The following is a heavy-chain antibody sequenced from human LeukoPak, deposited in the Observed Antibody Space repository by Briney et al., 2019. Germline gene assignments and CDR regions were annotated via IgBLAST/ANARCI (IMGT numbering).Heavy chain of an antibody. V-gene: IGHV3-23*01. D-gene: IGHD2-21*02. Sequence: PGGSLRLSCAASGFTFSSYAMNWVRQALRKGVEWVSAMSNSGGSTYYADSVKGRFTISRDNSKNTLYLQMNSLRAEDTAVYYCAKDQGDSIDYWGQGTLVTVSS. CDR2: MSNSGGST. CDR1: GFTFSSYA. CDR3: AKDQGDSIDY. J-gene: IGHJ4*02.